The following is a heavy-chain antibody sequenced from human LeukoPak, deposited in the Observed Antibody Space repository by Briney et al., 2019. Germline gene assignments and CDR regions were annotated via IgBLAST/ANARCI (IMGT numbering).Heavy chain of an antibody. D-gene: IGHD3-22*01. CDR3: ARDEYDSSGYCYVSAREGY. Sequence: ASVKVSCKASGGTFSSYAISWVRQAPGQGLEWMGRIIPIFGTANYAQKFQGRVTITTDESTSTAYMELSSLRSEDTAVYYCARDEYDSSGYCYVSAREGYWGQGTLVTVSS. CDR2: IIPIFGTA. J-gene: IGHJ4*02. V-gene: IGHV1-69*05. CDR1: GGTFSSYA.